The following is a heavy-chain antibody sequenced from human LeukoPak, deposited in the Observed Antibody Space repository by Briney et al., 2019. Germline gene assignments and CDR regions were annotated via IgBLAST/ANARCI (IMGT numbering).Heavy chain of an antibody. V-gene: IGHV4-61*02. D-gene: IGHD1-7*01. CDR3: ARATGTNAPFDY. J-gene: IGHJ4*02. Sequence: SQTLSLTCAVSGGSVSSGSYYWTWIRQPAGKGLEWVGRIYTRGRTDYNPSLKSRVTISIDTSKNQFSLRLNSVTAADSALYYCARATGTNAPFDYWSQGTLVTVSS. CDR2: IYTRGRT. CDR1: GGSVSSGSYY.